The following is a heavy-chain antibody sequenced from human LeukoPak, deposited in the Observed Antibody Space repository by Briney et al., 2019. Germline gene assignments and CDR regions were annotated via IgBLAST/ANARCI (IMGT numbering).Heavy chain of an antibody. J-gene: IGHJ6*03. Sequence: SETLSLTCAVYGGSFSGYYWSWIRQAPGKGLEWIGEINHSGSTNYNPSLKSRVTISIDTSKNQFSLKLSSVTAADTAVYYYTRGSIAYYYMDVWGKGTTVTVSS. D-gene: IGHD3-22*01. CDR2: INHSGST. CDR3: TRGSIAYYYMDV. V-gene: IGHV4-34*01. CDR1: GGSFSGYY.